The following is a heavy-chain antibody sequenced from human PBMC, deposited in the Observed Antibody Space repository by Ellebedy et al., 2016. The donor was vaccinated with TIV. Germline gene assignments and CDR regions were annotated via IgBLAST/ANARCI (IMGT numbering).Heavy chain of an antibody. Sequence: AASVKVSCKTSGYTFTSYFMHWVRQAPGQGLEWMGIINPSVGSTNYAQKCQGRVTMTRNTSKSTVYLELSRLRSEDTAMYYCARVGSGLQVTTHHFDYWGQGTLVTVSS. V-gene: IGHV1-46*01. J-gene: IGHJ4*02. CDR2: INPSVGST. CDR3: ARVGSGLQVTTHHFDY. D-gene: IGHD3-22*01. CDR1: GYTFTSYF.